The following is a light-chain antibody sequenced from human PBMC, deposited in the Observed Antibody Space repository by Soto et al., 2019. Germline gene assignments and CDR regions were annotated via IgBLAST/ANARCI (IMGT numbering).Light chain of an antibody. CDR3: SSYAGSNTFV. V-gene: IGLV2-8*01. CDR1: SSDVGGYDY. Sequence: QSVLTQPPSASGSPGQSVTISCTGTSSDVGGYDYVSWHQHHPGKAPKLMLYDVSKRPSGVPDRFSGSKSGNTASLTVSGLQAEDEADYYCSSYAGSNTFVFGTGTKVHRP. J-gene: IGLJ1*01. CDR2: DVS.